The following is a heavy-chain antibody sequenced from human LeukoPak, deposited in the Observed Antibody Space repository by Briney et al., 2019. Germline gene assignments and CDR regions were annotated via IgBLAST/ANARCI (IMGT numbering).Heavy chain of an antibody. J-gene: IGHJ4*02. V-gene: IGHV3-64D*06. CDR2: GST. Sequence: GSTYYADSVKGRFTISRDNSKNTLYLQMSSLRAEDTAVYYCVKDGSGSYYTYYFDYWGQGTLVTVSS. CDR3: VKDGSGSYYTYYFDY. D-gene: IGHD3-10*01.